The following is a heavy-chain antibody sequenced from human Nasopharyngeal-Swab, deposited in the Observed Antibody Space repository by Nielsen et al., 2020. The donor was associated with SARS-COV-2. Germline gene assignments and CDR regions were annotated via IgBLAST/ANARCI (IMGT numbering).Heavy chain of an antibody. CDR3: ATSAPYCSGGSCYSSWFDP. J-gene: IGHJ5*02. CDR2: FDPEDGEP. D-gene: IGHD2-15*01. V-gene: IGHV1-24*01. Sequence: ASVKVSSKVSGYTLTELSTHCLLHAPAKGLVWMGAFDPEDGEPIYAQKFQGRVTMTEDTSTDTAYMELSSLRSEDTAVYYCATSAPYCSGGSCYSSWFDPWGQGTLVTVSS. CDR1: GYTLTELS.